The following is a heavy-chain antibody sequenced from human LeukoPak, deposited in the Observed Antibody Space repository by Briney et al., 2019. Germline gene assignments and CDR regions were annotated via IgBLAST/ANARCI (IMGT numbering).Heavy chain of an antibody. Sequence: SETLSLTCTVSGGSISSSSYYWGWIRQPPGKGLEWIGSIYYSGSTYYNPSLKSRVTISVDTSKNQFSLKLSSVTAADTAVYYCARHLRDSSGYRPYYFNYWGQGTLVTVSS. J-gene: IGHJ4*02. D-gene: IGHD3-22*01. CDR3: ARHLRDSSGYRPYYFNY. CDR2: IYYSGST. V-gene: IGHV4-39*01. CDR1: GGSISSSSYY.